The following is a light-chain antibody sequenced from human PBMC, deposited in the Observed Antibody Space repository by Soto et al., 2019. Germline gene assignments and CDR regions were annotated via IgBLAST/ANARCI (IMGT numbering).Light chain of an antibody. J-gene: IGKJ1*01. CDR1: QRVSSNF. V-gene: IGKV3-20*01. CDR2: GAS. CDR3: QQYGSSPRT. Sequence: EIVLTQSPGTLSLSPGERATLSCRASQRVSSNFLAWYQQKPGQALRLLIDGASNRATGIPDRFSGSGSGTDFTLTISRLEPEDFAVYYCQQYGSSPRTFGEGTKVDIK.